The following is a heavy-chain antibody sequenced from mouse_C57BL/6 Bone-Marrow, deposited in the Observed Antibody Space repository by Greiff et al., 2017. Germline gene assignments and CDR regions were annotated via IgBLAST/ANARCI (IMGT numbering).Heavy chain of an antibody. CDR1: GFTFSSYA. Sequence: EVKLMESGGGLVKPGGSLKLSCAASGFTFSSYAMSWVRQTPEKRLEWVATISDGGSYTYYPDNVKGRFTISRDNAKNNLYLQMSHLKSEDTAMYYGAREAYDYGAYWGQGTLVTVSA. V-gene: IGHV5-4*01. D-gene: IGHD2-4*01. J-gene: IGHJ3*01. CDR3: AREAYDYGAY. CDR2: ISDGGSYT.